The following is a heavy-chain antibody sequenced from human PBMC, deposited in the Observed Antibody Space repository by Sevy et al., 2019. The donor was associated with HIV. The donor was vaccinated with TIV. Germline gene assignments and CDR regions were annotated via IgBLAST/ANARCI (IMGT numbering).Heavy chain of an antibody. CDR1: GFTFSSYG. Sequence: GGYLRLSCAASGFTFSSYGMHWVRQAPGKGLEWVAVISYDGSNKYYADSVKGRFTISRDNSKNTLYLQMNSLRAEDTAVYYCAKDFGYGGAFDIWGQGTMVTVSS. CDR3: AKDFGYGGAFDI. D-gene: IGHD5-18*01. CDR2: ISYDGSNK. V-gene: IGHV3-30*18. J-gene: IGHJ3*02.